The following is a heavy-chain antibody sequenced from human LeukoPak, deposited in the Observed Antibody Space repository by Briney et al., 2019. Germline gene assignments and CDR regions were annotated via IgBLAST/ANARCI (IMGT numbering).Heavy chain of an antibody. Sequence: GESLKISCKGSGYTFTNCWIGWVRQTPGKGLEWMGIIYVGDSDTRYSPSFQGQVTISADKSISTAYLQWSSLKASDTAMYYCGRLGQYFYGMDVWGQGTTVTVSS. CDR2: IYVGDSDT. J-gene: IGHJ6*02. CDR1: GYTFTNCW. V-gene: IGHV5-51*01. CDR3: GRLGQYFYGMDV.